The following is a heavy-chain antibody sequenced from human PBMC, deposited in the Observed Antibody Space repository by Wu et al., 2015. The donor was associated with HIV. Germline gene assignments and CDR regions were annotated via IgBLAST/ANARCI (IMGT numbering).Heavy chain of an antibody. CDR1: GGTFSSYA. CDR3: ARDIVVVVAATRGNWFDP. V-gene: IGHV1-69*12. J-gene: IGHJ5*02. D-gene: IGHD2-15*01. Sequence: QVQLVQSGAEVKKPGSSVKVSCKASGGTFSSYAISWVRQAPGQGLEWMGGIIPIFGIRNYAQKFQDRVTITADESASTAYMELSSLRSEDTAVYYCARDIVVVVAATRGNWFDPWGQGTLVTVSS. CDR2: IIPIFGIR.